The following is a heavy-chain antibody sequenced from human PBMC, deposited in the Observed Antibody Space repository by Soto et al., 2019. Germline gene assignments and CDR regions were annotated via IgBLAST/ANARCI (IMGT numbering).Heavy chain of an antibody. D-gene: IGHD5-18*01. CDR3: ARDRVDTAMVPVFDY. V-gene: IGHV3-21*01. Sequence: VGSLRLSCAASGFTFSSYSMNWVRQAPGKGLEWVSSISSSSSYIYYADSVKGRFTISRDNAKNSLYLQMNSLRAEDTAVYYCARDRVDTAMVPVFDYWGQGTLVTVSS. J-gene: IGHJ4*02. CDR2: ISSSSSYI. CDR1: GFTFSSYS.